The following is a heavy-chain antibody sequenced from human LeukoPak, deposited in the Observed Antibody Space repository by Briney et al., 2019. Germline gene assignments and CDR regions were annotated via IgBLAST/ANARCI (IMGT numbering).Heavy chain of an antibody. V-gene: IGHV4-31*03. CDR1: GGSISRGGYY. CDR3: ARGTTVTNRGAFDI. J-gene: IGHJ3*02. CDR2: IYYSGST. Sequence: PSQTLSLTCTVSGGSISRGGYYWSWIRQHPGKGLEWIGYIYYSGSTYYNPSLKSRVTISVDTSKNQFSLKLSSVTAADTAVYYCARGTTVTNRGAFDIWGQGTMVTVSS. D-gene: IGHD4-17*01.